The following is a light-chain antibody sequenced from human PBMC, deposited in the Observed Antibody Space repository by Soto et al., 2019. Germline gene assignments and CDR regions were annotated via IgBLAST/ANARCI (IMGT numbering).Light chain of an antibody. CDR3: SSYTSSNTLVV. CDR2: DVS. V-gene: IGLV2-14*01. J-gene: IGLJ2*01. CDR1: SSDVGGYKF. Sequence: QSVLTQPASVSGSPGQSITISCSRTSSDVGGYKFVSWYQQNSGKAPKLMIYDVSNRPSGVSNRFSGSKSGNTASLTISGLQAEDEADYYCSSYTSSNTLVVFGGGTKLTVL.